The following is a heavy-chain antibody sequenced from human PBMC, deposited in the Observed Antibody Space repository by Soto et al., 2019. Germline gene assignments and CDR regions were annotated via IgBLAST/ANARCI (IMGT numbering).Heavy chain of an antibody. J-gene: IGHJ4*02. Sequence: QVQVVESGGGVAQPGRSLRLSCAASGFTLSCCGMHWVRQAPGKGLEWVGVITYDGSEMHYGDSVKGRFTISRDSSENTVYLQMSSLRVEDSAVYYCAKEQSSGFYRVVDYWGQGTLVTVSP. CDR3: AKEQSSGFYRVVDY. D-gene: IGHD6-19*01. CDR2: ITYDGSEM. CDR1: GFTLSCCG. V-gene: IGHV3-30*18.